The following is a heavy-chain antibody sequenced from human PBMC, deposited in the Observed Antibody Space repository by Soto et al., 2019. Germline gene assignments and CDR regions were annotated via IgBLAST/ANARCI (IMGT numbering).Heavy chain of an antibody. V-gene: IGHV3-21*04. CDR1: GFTFSSYS. CDR2: ISSSSSYI. CDR3: ARDNSSGCADY. Sequence: LRLSCAASGFTFSSYSMYWVRQAPGKGLEWVSSISSSSSYIYYADSVKGRFTISRDNAKNSLYLQMNSLRAEDTAVYYCARDNSSGCADYWGQGTLVTVSS. J-gene: IGHJ4*02. D-gene: IGHD6-19*01.